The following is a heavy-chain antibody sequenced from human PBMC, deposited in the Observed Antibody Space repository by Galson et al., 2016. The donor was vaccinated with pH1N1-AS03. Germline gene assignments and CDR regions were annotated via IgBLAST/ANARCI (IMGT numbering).Heavy chain of an antibody. V-gene: IGHV3-33*06. CDR3: AKGSPITVPSHHRTSQLFYYYYYMDV. Sequence: SLRLSCAASGFALSTYGMHWVRQAPGKGLQWVAVIWYDGKTRSYGDSVQGRFTISRDNSKDTLYLQLNSLRVDDTAVYYCAKGSPITVPSHHRTSQLFYYYYYMDVWGKGTTVTVSS. CDR2: IWYDGKTR. CDR1: GFALSTYG. D-gene: IGHD5-24*01. J-gene: IGHJ6*03.